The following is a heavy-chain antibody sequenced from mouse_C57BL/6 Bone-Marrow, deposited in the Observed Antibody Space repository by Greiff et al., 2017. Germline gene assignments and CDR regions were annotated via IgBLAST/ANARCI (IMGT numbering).Heavy chain of an antibody. CDR1: GYTFTSYG. D-gene: IGHD2-4*01. V-gene: IGHV1-81*01. CDR3: ARRDYDYGGFAY. J-gene: IGHJ3*01. Sequence: QVQLQQSGAELARPGASVKLSCKASGYTFTSYGISWVKQRTGQGLEWIGEIYPRSGNTYYNEKFKGKATLTADKSSSTAYMELRSLTSEDSAVYFCARRDYDYGGFAYWGQGTLVTVSA. CDR2: IYPRSGNT.